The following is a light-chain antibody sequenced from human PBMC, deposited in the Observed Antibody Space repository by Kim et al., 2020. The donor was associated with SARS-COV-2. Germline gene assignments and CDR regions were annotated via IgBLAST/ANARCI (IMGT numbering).Light chain of an antibody. Sequence: DRVTISCRASRTVTTFLNWYQQRPGKAPKLLIHTASKLQSGVPSRFTGSGSGTDFTLTINNLQPEDFATYYCQQSYTTPEYTFGQGTKLEI. V-gene: IGKV1-39*01. J-gene: IGKJ2*01. CDR2: TAS. CDR1: RTVTTF. CDR3: QQSYTTPEYT.